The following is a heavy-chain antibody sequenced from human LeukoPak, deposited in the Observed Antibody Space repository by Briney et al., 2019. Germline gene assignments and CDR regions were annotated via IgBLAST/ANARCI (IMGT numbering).Heavy chain of an antibody. CDR1: GYTFTSYD. CDR3: ARSITMVWGVIDWFDP. J-gene: IGHJ5*02. Sequence: ASVKVSCKASGYTFTSYDINWVRQATGQGLEWMGWMNPNSGNTGYAQKFQGRVTMTRNTSISTAYMELSSLRSEDTAVYYCARSITMVWGVIDWFDPWGQGTLVTVSS. V-gene: IGHV1-8*01. CDR2: MNPNSGNT. D-gene: IGHD3-10*01.